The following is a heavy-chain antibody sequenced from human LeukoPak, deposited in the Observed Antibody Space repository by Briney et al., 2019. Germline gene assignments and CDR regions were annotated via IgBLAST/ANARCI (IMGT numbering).Heavy chain of an antibody. CDR3: AREGYCSSTSCRENYMDV. V-gene: IGHV4-59*11. D-gene: IGHD2-2*01. J-gene: IGHJ6*03. Sequence: KPSETLSLTCTVSGGSISSHYWSWIRQPPGKGLEWIGYIFYSGNTNYNPSLKSRVTISVDTSKNQFSLMLSSVTAADTAVYYCAREGYCSSTSCRENYMDVWGKGTTVNVSS. CDR2: IFYSGNT. CDR1: GGSISSHY.